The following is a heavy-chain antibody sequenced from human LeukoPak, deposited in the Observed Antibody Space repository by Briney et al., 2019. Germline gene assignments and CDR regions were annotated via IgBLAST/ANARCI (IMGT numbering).Heavy chain of an antibody. CDR3: ARDSASRFLEWLPDLGFDY. J-gene: IGHJ4*02. V-gene: IGHV4-30-2*01. CDR2: IFDSGRT. CDR1: GACISSGDYS. D-gene: IGHD3-3*01. Sequence: SETLSLTCTVSGACISSGDYSWTWIRQPPGKGLERIGYIFDSGRTDFNPSLKSRVTISVDRSKNQFSLKLSSVTAADTAVYYCARDSASRFLEWLPDLGFDYWGQGTLVTVSS.